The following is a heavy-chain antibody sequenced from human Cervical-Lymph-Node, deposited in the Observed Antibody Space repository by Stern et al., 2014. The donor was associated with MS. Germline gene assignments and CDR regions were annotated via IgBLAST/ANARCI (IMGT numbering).Heavy chain of an antibody. CDR2: ISTYSGDT. V-gene: IGHV1-18*01. CDR1: GYSFTGYG. D-gene: IGHD3-9*01. CDR3: ARHMGPDTLTGHDY. Sequence: VQLVQSGAEVKRPGASVKVSCKASGYSFTGYGINWVRQAPGQGLEWMGWISTYSGDTDYAQKLQDRLTMTIDPSTSTAYMDLRSLRCDDTAVYYCARHMGPDTLTGHDYWGQGTLVTVSS. J-gene: IGHJ4*02.